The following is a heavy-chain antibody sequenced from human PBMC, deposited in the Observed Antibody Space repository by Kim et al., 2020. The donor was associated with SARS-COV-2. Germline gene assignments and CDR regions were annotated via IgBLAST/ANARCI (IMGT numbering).Heavy chain of an antibody. D-gene: IGHD3-10*01. J-gene: IGHJ4*02. CDR1: GFTFSNAW. CDR2: IKSKTDGGTT. V-gene: IGHV3-15*01. Sequence: GGSLRLSCAASGFTFSNAWMSWVRQAPGKGLEWDGRIKSKTDGGTTDYAAPVKGRFTISRDDSKNTLYLQMNSLKTEDTAVYYCTTSYGSGTLPGWGQGTLVTVSS. CDR3: TTSYGSGTLPG.